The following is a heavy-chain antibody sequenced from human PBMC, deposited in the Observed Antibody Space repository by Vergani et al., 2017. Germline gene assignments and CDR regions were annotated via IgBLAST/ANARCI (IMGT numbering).Heavy chain of an antibody. D-gene: IGHD2-2*01. CDR1: GFTFSTYA. J-gene: IGHJ3*02. V-gene: IGHV3-23*01. CDR3: AKAERRHIVVVPAASPGAFDI. CDR2: LTGGGGST. Sequence: EVQLLESGGSLKQPGGSVRLSCAASGFTFSTYAMHWVRQAPGKGLEWVSALTGGGGSTYYADSFKGRFIISRDNSKNTLYLQMNSLRAEDTAVYYCAKAERRHIVVVPAASPGAFDIWGQGTMVTVSS.